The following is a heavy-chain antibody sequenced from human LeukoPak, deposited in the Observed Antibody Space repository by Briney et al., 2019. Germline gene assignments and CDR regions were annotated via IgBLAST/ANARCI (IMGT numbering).Heavy chain of an antibody. CDR3: ARLRVNRDSYGYVAY. J-gene: IGHJ4*02. D-gene: IGHD5-18*01. V-gene: IGHV3-72*01. CDR1: GFTFSRHH. CDR2: SRNKANGYNT. Sequence: GGSLRLSCTASGFTFSRHHMDWVRQAPGKGLEWVGRSRNKANGYNTQYAASVKGRFTISRDDSKNSLFLQMNSLKTEDTAVYYCARLRVNRDSYGYVAYWGQGTLVTVSS.